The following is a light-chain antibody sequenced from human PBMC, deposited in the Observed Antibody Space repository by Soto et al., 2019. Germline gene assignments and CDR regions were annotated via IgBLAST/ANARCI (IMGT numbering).Light chain of an antibody. CDR2: AAS. Sequence: DIQMTQSPSSLSASVGDTVTITCRASQGISNYLAWYQQKPGQVPNLLIYAASTLQSGVPSRFSGSGSGTDFTLTISNLRPEDVATYYWQKYNNAPRTFGQGTKVEI. V-gene: IGKV1-27*01. J-gene: IGKJ1*01. CDR1: QGISNY. CDR3: QKYNNAPRT.